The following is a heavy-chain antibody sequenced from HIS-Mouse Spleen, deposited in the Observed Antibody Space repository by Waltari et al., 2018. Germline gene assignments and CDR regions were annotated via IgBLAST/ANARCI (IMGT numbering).Heavy chain of an antibody. Sequence: EVQLVQSGAEVKKPGESLKISCKGSGYSFTSYRIGWVRQMPGKGLEGMGILCPGDSDNRYSPSFQGQVTISADKSISTAYLQWSSLKASDTAMYYCARRIKDGSGSLSVPDAFDIWGQGTMVTVSS. V-gene: IGHV5-51*03. D-gene: IGHD3-10*01. CDR2: LCPGDSDN. CDR3: ARRIKDGSGSLSVPDAFDI. CDR1: GYSFTSYR. J-gene: IGHJ3*02.